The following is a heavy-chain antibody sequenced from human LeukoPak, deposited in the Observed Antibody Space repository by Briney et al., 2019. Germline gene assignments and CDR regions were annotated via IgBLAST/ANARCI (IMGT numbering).Heavy chain of an antibody. CDR2: IYYSGST. D-gene: IGHD3-10*01. V-gene: IGHV4-30-4*07. CDR3: ARDEGYYGSGSYYFY. Sequence: PSETLSLTCAVSGGSISSGGYSWSWIRQPPGKGLEWIGYIYYSGSTYYNPSLKSRVTISVDTSKNQFSLKLSSVTAADTAVYYCARDEGYYGSGSYYFYWGQGTLVTVSS. J-gene: IGHJ4*02. CDR1: GGSISSGGYS.